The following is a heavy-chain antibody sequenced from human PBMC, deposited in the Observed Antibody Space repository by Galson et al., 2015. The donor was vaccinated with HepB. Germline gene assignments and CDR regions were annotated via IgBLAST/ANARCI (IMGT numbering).Heavy chain of an antibody. Sequence: SLRLSCAASGFTFSSYSMNWVRQAPGMGLEWVSSISSSSSYIYYADSVKGRFTISRDNAKNSLYLQMNSLRAEDTAVYYCASDGGMITFGGEGIFDYWSQGTLVTVSS. CDR1: GFTFSSYS. CDR2: ISSSSSYI. J-gene: IGHJ4*02. CDR3: ASDGGMITFGGEGIFDY. V-gene: IGHV3-21*01. D-gene: IGHD3-16*01.